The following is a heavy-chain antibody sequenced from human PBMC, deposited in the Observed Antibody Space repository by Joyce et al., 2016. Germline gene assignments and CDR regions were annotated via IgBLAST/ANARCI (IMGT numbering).Heavy chain of an antibody. Sequence: EVVLVQSGGGLVQPGGSLRLSCAASGFTFGSHWMNWVRQAPGKGLEWVANVNQDGSGKQYVDSVKGRFTISRDNAQNSLYLQMNSLRAEDTAVYYCARDGIVGQSYVALDHWGQGSLVTVSS. CDR3: ARDGIVGQSYVALDH. CDR2: VNQDGSGK. V-gene: IGHV3-7*03. D-gene: IGHD3/OR15-3a*01. J-gene: IGHJ4*02. CDR1: GFTFGSHW.